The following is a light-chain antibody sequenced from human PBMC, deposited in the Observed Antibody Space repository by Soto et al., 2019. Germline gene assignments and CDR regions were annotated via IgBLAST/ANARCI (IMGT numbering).Light chain of an antibody. CDR1: QSLNGR. CDR2: DVS. Sequence: DIQMTQSPSTLSSSIGDRVTITCRASQSLNGRLAWYQQRPGHAPNLLIYDVSTLETVVPSRFSGSGSETEFTLTISGMQPDDFATYYCQQYNSYFSFTFGPVTKVDIK. CDR3: QQYNSYFSFT. V-gene: IGKV1-5*01. J-gene: IGKJ3*01.